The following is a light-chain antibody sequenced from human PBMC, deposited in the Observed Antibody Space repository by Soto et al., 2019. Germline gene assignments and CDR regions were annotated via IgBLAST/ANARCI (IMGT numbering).Light chain of an antibody. V-gene: IGLV3-21*02. CDR2: DDR. CDR3: HVWHTSPDHVV. Sequence: SYELTQPPSVSVAPGQTARITCVGDSIGSKSVYWYQQRPGQAPVLVVYDDRHRPSGIPERFSGSNSGSTATLTINRVEAGDEADYYCHVWHTSPDHVVLGGGTKLTVL. CDR1: SIGSKS. J-gene: IGLJ2*01.